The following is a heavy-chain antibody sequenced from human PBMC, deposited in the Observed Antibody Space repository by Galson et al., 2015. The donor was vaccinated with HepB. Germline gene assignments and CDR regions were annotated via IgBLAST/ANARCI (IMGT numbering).Heavy chain of an antibody. Sequence: SLRLSCAASGFTFSSYGMHWVRQAPGKGLEWVAVISYDGSNKYYADSVKGRFTISKDNSKNTLYLQMNSLRAEDTAVYYCAKVYSGSWGIDYWGQGTLVTVSS. CDR1: GFTFSSYG. V-gene: IGHV3-30*18. CDR2: ISYDGSNK. CDR3: AKVYSGSWGIDY. D-gene: IGHD1-26*01. J-gene: IGHJ4*02.